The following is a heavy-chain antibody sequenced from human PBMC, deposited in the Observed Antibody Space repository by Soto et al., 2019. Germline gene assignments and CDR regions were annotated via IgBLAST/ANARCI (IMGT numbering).Heavy chain of an antibody. CDR3: ARGTSLTGLFYYYYGMDV. J-gene: IGHJ6*02. V-gene: IGHV4-4*07. Sequence: SETLSLTCTVSGGSISSYYLSWIRQPAGKGLEWIGRIYTSGSTNYNPSLKSRVTMSVDTSKNQFSLKLSSVTAADTAVYYCARGTSLTGLFYYYYGMDVWGQGTTVTVSS. CDR1: GGSISSYY. D-gene: IGHD3-9*01. CDR2: IYTSGST.